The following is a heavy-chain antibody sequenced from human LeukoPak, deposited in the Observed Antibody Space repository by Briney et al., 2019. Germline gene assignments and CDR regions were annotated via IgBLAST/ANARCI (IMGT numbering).Heavy chain of an antibody. J-gene: IGHJ2*01. CDR2: ISTYNGNT. D-gene: IGHD2-15*01. Sequence: ASVKVSCKASGYTFTSYAISWVRQAPGQGLEWMGWISTYNGNTNYAQKFQGRVTLTTDTSTSTAFMDLRSLRSDDTAVYHCARVAIGSWYFDLWGRGTLVTVSS. V-gene: IGHV1-18*01. CDR3: ARVAIGSWYFDL. CDR1: GYTFTSYA.